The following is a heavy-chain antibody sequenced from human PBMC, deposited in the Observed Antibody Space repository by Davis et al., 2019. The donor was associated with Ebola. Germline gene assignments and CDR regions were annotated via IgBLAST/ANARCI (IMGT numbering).Heavy chain of an antibody. Sequence: GGSLRLSCAASGFTFSSYDMSWVRQAPGKGLEWVSTLGTSADTYYADSVKGRFTISRDNSKNTLHLQMNSLRVEDTAIYYCAKDTSNVWFDVWGQGTMVTVSS. V-gene: IGHV3-23*01. D-gene: IGHD6-19*01. CDR3: AKDTSNVWFDV. CDR1: GFTFSSYD. CDR2: LGTSADT. J-gene: IGHJ3*01.